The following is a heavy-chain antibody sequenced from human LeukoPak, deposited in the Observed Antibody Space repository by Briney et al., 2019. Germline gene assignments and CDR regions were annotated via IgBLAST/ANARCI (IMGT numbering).Heavy chain of an antibody. CDR3: ASVPPPYYGGDYFDY. J-gene: IGHJ4*02. D-gene: IGHD4-23*01. CDR2: IYYSGST. V-gene: IGHV4-59*12. CDR1: GGSISSYY. Sequence: KTSETLSLTCTVSGGSISSYYWSWIRQPPGKGLEWIGYIYYSGSTNYNPSLKSRVTISVDTSKNQFSLKLSSVTAADTAVYYCASVPPPYYGGDYFDYWGQGTLVTVSS.